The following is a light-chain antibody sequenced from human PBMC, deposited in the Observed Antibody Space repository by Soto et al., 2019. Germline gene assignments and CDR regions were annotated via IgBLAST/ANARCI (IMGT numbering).Light chain of an antibody. V-gene: IGKV1-5*01. J-gene: IGKJ5*01. CDR3: QQYNRLIT. CDR2: DAT. CDR1: QTIHSG. Sequence: DIQMTQSPSILSASVGDSVTLXXRASQTIHSGVAGYQQKPGKAPQXLVYDATSLESGVSSRFSGSGYGTDFTLIINNLQPDDFATYYCQQYNRLITFGQGTRLEIK.